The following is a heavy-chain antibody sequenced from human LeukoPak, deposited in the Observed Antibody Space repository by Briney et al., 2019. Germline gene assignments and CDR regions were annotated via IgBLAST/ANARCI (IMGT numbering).Heavy chain of an antibody. J-gene: IGHJ5*02. CDR1: GGTFSSYA. CDR2: IIPIFGTA. CDR3: ARAPYCSGGSCYPDKPDWFDP. V-gene: IGHV1-69*06. D-gene: IGHD2-15*01. Sequence: SVKVSCKASGGTFSSYAISWARQAPGQGLEWMGGIIPIFGTANYAQKFQGRVTITADKSTSTAYMELSSLRSEDTAVYYCARAPYCSGGSCYPDKPDWFDPWGRGTLVTVSS.